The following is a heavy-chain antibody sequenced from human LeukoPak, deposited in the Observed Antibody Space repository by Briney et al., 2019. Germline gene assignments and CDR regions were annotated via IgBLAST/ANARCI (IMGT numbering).Heavy chain of an antibody. J-gene: IGHJ3*02. CDR1: GYTFTSYG. CDR2: IIPIFGTA. D-gene: IGHD5-24*01. CDR3: ARVVRLEMATIYGPLGAGAFDI. V-gene: IGHV1-69*13. Sequence: ASVKVSCKASGYTFTSYGISWVRQAPGQGLEWMGGIIPIFGTANYAQKFQGRVTITADESTSTAYMELSSLRSEDTAVYYCARVVRLEMATIYGPLGAGAFDIWGQGTMVTVSS.